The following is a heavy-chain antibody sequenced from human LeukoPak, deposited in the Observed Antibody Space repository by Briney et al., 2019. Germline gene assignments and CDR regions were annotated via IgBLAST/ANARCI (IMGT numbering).Heavy chain of an antibody. CDR3: ARGDSTYDAFDI. J-gene: IGHJ3*02. CDR1: GYTFTSYD. Sequence: ASVKVSCKASGYTFTSYDINWVRQATGQGLEWMGWMNPNSGNTGYAQKFRGRVTMTRNTSISTAYMELSSLRSEDTAVYYCARGDSTYDAFDIWGQGTMVTVSS. D-gene: IGHD3-22*01. V-gene: IGHV1-8*01. CDR2: MNPNSGNT.